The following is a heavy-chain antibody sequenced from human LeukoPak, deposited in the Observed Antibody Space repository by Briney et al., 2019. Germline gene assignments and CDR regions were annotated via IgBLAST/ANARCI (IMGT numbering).Heavy chain of an antibody. CDR2: IYYSGST. V-gene: IGHV4-59*08. J-gene: IGHJ5*02. D-gene: IGHD1-26*01. Sequence: SETLSLTCTVSGGXISSYYCSWIRQPPGKGLEWIGYIYYSGSTNYNPSPKSRVTLSVDTSKHQFSLKLSSVTAADTAVYYCARQWELRGWFDPWGQGTLVTVSS. CDR3: ARQWELRGWFDP. CDR1: GGXISSYY.